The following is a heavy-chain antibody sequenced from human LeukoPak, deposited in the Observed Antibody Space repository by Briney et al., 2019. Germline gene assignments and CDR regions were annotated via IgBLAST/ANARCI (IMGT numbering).Heavy chain of an antibody. D-gene: IGHD6-19*01. CDR2: IIPILGIA. CDR3: ARDKHRYSSGWCGDSYFDY. V-gene: IGHV1-69*04. CDR1: GGTFSSYA. J-gene: IGHJ4*02. Sequence: GASVKVSCKASGGTFSSYAISWVRQAPGQGLEWMGRIIPILGIANYAQKFQGRVTITADKSTSTAYMELSSLRSEDTAVYYCARDKHRYSSGWCGDSYFDYWGQGTLVTVSS.